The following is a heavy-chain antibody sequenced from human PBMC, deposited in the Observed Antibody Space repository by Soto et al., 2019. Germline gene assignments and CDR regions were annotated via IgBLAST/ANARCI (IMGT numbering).Heavy chain of an antibody. J-gene: IGHJ4*02. CDR3: AKDSNKYSSSLRGRYFDY. CDR1: GFPFSSYV. CDR2: ISGGGSNT. V-gene: IGHV3-23*01. Sequence: HPGCSLRLSCAASGFPFSSYVMAWVRQAPGKGLEWVSVISGGGSNTFYADSVKGRFAISRDNSKNTLLLQMNSLGAEDTAVYYCAKDSNKYSSSLRGRYFDYWGQGIGVTVSS. D-gene: IGHD4-4*01.